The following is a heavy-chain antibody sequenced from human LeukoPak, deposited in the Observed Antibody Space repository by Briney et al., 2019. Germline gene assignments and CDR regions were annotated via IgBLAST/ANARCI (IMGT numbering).Heavy chain of an antibody. D-gene: IGHD5-18*01. CDR2: ISYDGSNK. CDR1: GFTFSSYA. J-gene: IGHJ4*02. CDR3: ARDYTAMVMGY. V-gene: IGHV3-30-3*01. Sequence: GGSLRLSCAASGFTFSSYAMHWVRQAPGKGLEWVAVISYDGSNKYYADSVKGRISISRDNSKNTLYLQMNSLRAEDTAVYYCARDYTAMVMGYWGQGTLVTVSS.